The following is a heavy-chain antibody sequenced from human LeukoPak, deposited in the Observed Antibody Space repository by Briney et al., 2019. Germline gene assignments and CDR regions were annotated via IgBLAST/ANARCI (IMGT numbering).Heavy chain of an antibody. Sequence: GASVKVSCKASGYTFTTYYIHWGRQAPGQGLEWMGMINPSGGSTTYAQKFQGRVTMTRDTSISTAYMELSRLRSDDTAVYYCARDTGSIFGVVISWGLDYWGQGTLVTVSS. CDR2: INPSGGST. CDR1: GYTFTTYY. CDR3: ARDTGSIFGVVISWGLDY. V-gene: IGHV1-46*01. J-gene: IGHJ4*02. D-gene: IGHD3-3*01.